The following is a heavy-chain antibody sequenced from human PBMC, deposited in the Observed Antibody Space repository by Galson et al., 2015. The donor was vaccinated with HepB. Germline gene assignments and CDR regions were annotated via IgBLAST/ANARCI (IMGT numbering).Heavy chain of an antibody. CDR2: INQDGSSK. J-gene: IGHJ6*02. D-gene: IGHD3-10*01. Sequence: SLRLSCAASGFTFSSYWMNWVRQAPGKGLEWVAHINQDGSSKYYVDSVKGRFTISRDNAKDPVYLQLDSLRAEDTAVYYFARRISLVRGIITKPDYYYGMEVWGQGTTVTVAS. CDR1: GFTFSSYW. V-gene: IGHV3-7*03. CDR3: ARRISLVRGIITKPDYYYGMEV.